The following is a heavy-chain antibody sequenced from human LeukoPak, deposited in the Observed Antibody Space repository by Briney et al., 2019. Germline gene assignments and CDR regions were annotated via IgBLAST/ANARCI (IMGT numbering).Heavy chain of an antibody. J-gene: IGHJ6*03. CDR2: IIPIFGTA. CDR1: GGTFSSYA. D-gene: IGHD5-12*01. CDR3: ARDTGIVATMDYYYMDV. V-gene: IGHV1-69*13. Sequence: SVKVSCKASGGTFSSYAISWVRQAPGQGLEWMGGIIPIFGTANYAQKFQGRVTITADESTSTAYMELSSLRSEDTAVYYCARDTGIVATMDYYYMDVWGKGTTVTISS.